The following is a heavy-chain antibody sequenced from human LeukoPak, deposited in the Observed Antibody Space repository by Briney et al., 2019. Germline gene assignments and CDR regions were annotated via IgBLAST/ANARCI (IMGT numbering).Heavy chain of an antibody. D-gene: IGHD2-15*01. J-gene: IGHJ3*02. CDR2: IYYSGST. CDR1: GGSISSSSYY. Sequence: SETLSLTCTVSGGSISSSSYYWGWIRQPPGKGLEWIGSIYYSGSTYYNPSLKSRVTISVDTSKNQLSLKVASVTAADTAVYYCASPKISSICSGGTCYLGAFDIWGQGTMVTVSS. CDR3: ASPKISSICSGGTCYLGAFDI. V-gene: IGHV4-39*01.